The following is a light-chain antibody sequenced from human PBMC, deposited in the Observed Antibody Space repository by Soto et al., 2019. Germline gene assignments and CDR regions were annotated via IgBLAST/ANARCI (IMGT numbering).Light chain of an antibody. CDR2: EGS. V-gene: IGLV2-23*03. J-gene: IGLJ1*01. Sequence: QSVLAQPASVSGSPGQSITISCTGTSSDVGSYNLVSWYQQHPGKAPKLMIYEGSKRPSGVSNRFSGSKSGNTSSLTISGLQAEDDADYYCCSYGGISTFLYVFGTGTKVTVL. CDR1: SSDVGSYNL. CDR3: CSYGGISTFLYV.